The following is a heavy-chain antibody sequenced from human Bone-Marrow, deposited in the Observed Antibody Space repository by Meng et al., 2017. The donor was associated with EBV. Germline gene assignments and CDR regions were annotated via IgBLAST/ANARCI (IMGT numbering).Heavy chain of an antibody. V-gene: IGHV3-33*01. CDR2: IWYDGSNE. CDR3: ASSTPGGRPDY. J-gene: IGHJ4*02. Sequence: VQLVGSGGGVVQPGRSLRLVCAASGFTFTNYGMHWVRQAPGKGLEWVALIWYDGSNEFYADSVKGRFTISRDNSKNTLYLQMNNLRAEDTALYYCASSTPGGRPDYWGQGTLVTVSS. D-gene: IGHD3-16*01. CDR1: GFTFTNYG.